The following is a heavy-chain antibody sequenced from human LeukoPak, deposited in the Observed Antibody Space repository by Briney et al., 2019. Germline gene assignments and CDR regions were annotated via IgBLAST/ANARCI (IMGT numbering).Heavy chain of an antibody. J-gene: IGHJ4*02. CDR3: ASPNPRRDGYNYGFFDY. CDR1: GFTFSSYA. D-gene: IGHD5-24*01. CDR2: ISGSGGST. Sequence: PGGSLRLSCAASGFTFSSYAMSWVRQAPGKGLEWVSAISGSGGSTYYADSVKGRFTISRDNSKNTLYLQMNSLRAEDTAVYYCASPNPRRDGYNYGFFDYWGQGTLVTVSS. V-gene: IGHV3-23*01.